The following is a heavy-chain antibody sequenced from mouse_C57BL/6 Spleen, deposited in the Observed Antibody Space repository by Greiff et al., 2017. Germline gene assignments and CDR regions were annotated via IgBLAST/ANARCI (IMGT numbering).Heavy chain of an antibody. Sequence: VKLMESGPELVKPGASVKISCKASGYAFSSSWMNWVKQRPGQGLEWIGYINPSSGYTKYNQKFKDKATLTADKSSSTAYMQLSSLTYEDSAVYYCANHDYGNYWGQGTTLTVSS. CDR1: GYAFSSSW. CDR2: INPSSGYT. D-gene: IGHD2-4*01. J-gene: IGHJ2*01. V-gene: IGHV1-7*01. CDR3: ANHDYGNY.